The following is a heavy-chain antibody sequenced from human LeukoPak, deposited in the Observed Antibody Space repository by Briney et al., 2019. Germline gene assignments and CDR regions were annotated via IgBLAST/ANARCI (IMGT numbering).Heavy chain of an antibody. CDR2: IYYSGST. CDR3: ATIAAAGSFFDP. CDR1: GGSISSSLYY. D-gene: IGHD6-13*01. J-gene: IGHJ5*02. Sequence: SETLSLTCTVSGGSISSSLYYWGWIRQPPGKGLEWIASIYYSGSTQYNPSLRSRVTISVDTSKNQFSLKLSSVTAADTAVYYCATIAAAGSFFDPWGQGTLVTVSS. V-gene: IGHV4-39*01.